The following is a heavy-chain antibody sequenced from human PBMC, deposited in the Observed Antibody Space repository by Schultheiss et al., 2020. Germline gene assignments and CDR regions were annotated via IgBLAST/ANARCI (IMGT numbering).Heavy chain of an antibody. D-gene: IGHD1-26*01. CDR3: AKDRGAARTRWELLALDY. CDR1: GFTFSSYG. V-gene: IGHV3-30*18. Sequence: GGSLRLSCAASGFTFSSYGMHWVRQAPGKGLEWVAVISYDGSNKYYADSVKGRFTISRDNSKNTLYLQMNSLRAEDTAVYYCAKDRGAARTRWELLALDYWGQGTLVTVSS. J-gene: IGHJ4*02. CDR2: ISYDGSNK.